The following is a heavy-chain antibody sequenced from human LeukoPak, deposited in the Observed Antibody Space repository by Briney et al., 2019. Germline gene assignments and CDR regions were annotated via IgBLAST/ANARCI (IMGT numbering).Heavy chain of an antibody. CDR1: GGSISSGSYY. Sequence: SETLSLTRTVSGGSISSGSYYWSWLRQPAGTGLEWIGRIYTSGSTNYNPSLKSRVTISVDTSKNQFSLKLSSVTAADTAVYYCARGAWRYFDWSILDYWGQGTLVTVSS. D-gene: IGHD3-9*01. CDR2: IYTSGST. V-gene: IGHV4-61*02. CDR3: ARGAWRYFDWSILDY. J-gene: IGHJ4*02.